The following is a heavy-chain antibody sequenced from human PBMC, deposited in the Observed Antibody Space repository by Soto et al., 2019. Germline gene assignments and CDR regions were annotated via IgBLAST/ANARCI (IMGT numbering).Heavy chain of an antibody. V-gene: IGHV4-39*01. Sequence: PSDTLSITCTVSDGSNSVSNVFWGWVRQPPGKGLDWIGNIDYSGTAYFNPSLGTRVTFPVDTSKNQFSLTLYSVTAADTAVYYCARTTGRHLDFWGQGTLVQVSS. J-gene: IGHJ4*02. CDR1: DGSNSVSNVF. D-gene: IGHD4-4*01. CDR2: IDYSGTA. CDR3: ARTTGRHLDF.